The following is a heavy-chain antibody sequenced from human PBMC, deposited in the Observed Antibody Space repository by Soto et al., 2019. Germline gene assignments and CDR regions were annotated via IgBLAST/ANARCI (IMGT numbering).Heavy chain of an antibody. J-gene: IGHJ4*02. CDR2: ITSDTNTI. CDR3: ARSVEGHFDY. CDR1: GFSFSIYS. Sequence: EVQLVESGGGLVQPGGSLRLSCAASGFSFSIYSMNWVRQAPGKGLEWSSYITSDTNTIKYADSVKGRFTISRDNAKNSLYLQMNSLRDEDTAEYYCARSVEGHFDYWGQGTVVTVSS. V-gene: IGHV3-48*02. D-gene: IGHD6-19*01.